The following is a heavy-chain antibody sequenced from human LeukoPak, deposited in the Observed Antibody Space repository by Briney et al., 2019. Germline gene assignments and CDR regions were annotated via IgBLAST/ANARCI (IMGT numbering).Heavy chain of an antibody. Sequence: SETLSLTCTVSGGSISSSSYYWGWIRQPPGKGLEWIGSIYYSGSTYYNPSLKSRVTISVDTSKNQFSPKLSSVTAADTAVYYCATVRTNFDYWGQGTLVTVSS. J-gene: IGHJ4*02. CDR3: ATVRTNFDY. CDR1: GGSISSSSYY. V-gene: IGHV4-39*07. D-gene: IGHD2-2*01. CDR2: IYYSGST.